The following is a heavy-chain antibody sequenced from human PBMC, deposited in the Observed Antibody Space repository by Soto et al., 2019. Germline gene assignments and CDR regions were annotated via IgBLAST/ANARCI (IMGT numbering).Heavy chain of an antibody. CDR1: GDTFKSYA. Sequence: QVQLVQSGAEVQKPGSSVKVSCKVSGDTFKSYAFSWVRQAPGQGLEWMGRIIPLFGKADYPLRFQGRVNISADESTNTAYMELSSLRSEDTAVYYCARGTDVVVVAATLNFYYYGLDVWGQGTTVTVSS. J-gene: IGHJ6*02. V-gene: IGHV1-69*18. D-gene: IGHD2-15*01. CDR3: ARGTDVVVVAATLNFYYYGLDV. CDR2: IIPLFGKA.